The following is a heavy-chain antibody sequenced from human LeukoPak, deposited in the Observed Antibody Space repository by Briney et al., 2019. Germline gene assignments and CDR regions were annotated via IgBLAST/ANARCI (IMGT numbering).Heavy chain of an antibody. CDR2: INHSGST. J-gene: IGHJ4*02. D-gene: IGHD6-6*01. V-gene: IGHV4-34*01. Sequence: PSETLSLTCAVYGGSFSGYYWSWIRQPPGKGLEWIGEINHSGSTNYNPSLKSRVTISVDTSKNQFSLKLSSVTAADTAVYYCARRYSSSGFLDYWGQGTLVTVSS. CDR3: ARRYSSSGFLDY. CDR1: GGSFSGYY.